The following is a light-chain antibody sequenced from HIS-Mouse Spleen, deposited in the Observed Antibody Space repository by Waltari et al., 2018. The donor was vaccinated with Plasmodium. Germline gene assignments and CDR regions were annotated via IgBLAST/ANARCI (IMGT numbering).Light chain of an antibody. J-gene: IGKJ1*01. CDR3: QQYYSTPWT. CDR2: WAS. Sequence: DIVMTQSPDSLAVSLGERATINCKSSQSVLYSSNNKNYLAWYQQKPGQPPNLLIYWASTRESGVPDRFSGSGSGTDFTLTISSLQAEDVAVYYCQQYYSTPWTFCQGTKVEIK. V-gene: IGKV4-1*01. CDR1: QSVLYSSNNKNY.